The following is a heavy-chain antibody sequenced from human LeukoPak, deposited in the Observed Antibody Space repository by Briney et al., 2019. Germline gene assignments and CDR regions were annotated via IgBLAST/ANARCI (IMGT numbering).Heavy chain of an antibody. Sequence: GGSLRLSCAASGFTFSSYTMHWVRQAPGKGLECVSPISSNGGSTYYANSVKGGFTISRDNSKNTLYLQMGSVRAEDMAVYYCARLNYYDSSGLDYWGQGTLVTVSS. CDR3: ARLNYYDSSGLDY. D-gene: IGHD3-22*01. V-gene: IGHV3-64*01. CDR1: GFTFSSYT. J-gene: IGHJ4*02. CDR2: ISSNGGST.